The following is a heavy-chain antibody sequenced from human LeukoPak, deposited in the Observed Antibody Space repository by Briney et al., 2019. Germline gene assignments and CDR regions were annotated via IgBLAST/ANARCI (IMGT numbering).Heavy chain of an antibody. Sequence: GGSLRLSCAASGFTFDDYGMGWVRQAPGKGLEWVSAINWNGGSIGYADSVKGRFTISRDNAKNSLYLQMNNLRAEDTALYYCAKLPGVSAAGYFDYWGQGTLVTVSS. CDR1: GFTFDDYG. V-gene: IGHV3-20*04. CDR2: INWNGGSI. J-gene: IGHJ4*02. D-gene: IGHD6-13*01. CDR3: AKLPGVSAAGYFDY.